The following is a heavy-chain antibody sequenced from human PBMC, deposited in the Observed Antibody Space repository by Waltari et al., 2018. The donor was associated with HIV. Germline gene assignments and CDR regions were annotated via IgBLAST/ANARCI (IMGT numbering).Heavy chain of an antibody. V-gene: IGHV3-74*03. J-gene: IGHJ4*02. CDR1: GFQLRRHW. D-gene: IGHD3-10*01. Sequence: EVQLVESGGGLVQPGGSVRLSCLASGFQLRRHWMNWVRQSPEKGVVWVSHISDDAITTTYADSVKGRFTISRDNAKNTLYWQMSGLRPEDTAVYYCARGLTGSRQYYFDYWGQGVLVAVSS. CDR2: ISDDAITT. CDR3: ARGLTGSRQYYFDY.